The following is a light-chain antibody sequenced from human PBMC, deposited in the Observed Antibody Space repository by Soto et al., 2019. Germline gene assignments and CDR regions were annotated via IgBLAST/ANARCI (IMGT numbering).Light chain of an antibody. CDR2: SDD. V-gene: IGLV1-44*01. J-gene: IGLJ3*02. Sequence: QSVLTQPPSASGTPGQRVTISCSGSSSNIGSNAVSWYQHFPGTAPKVLIYSDDQRPSGVPDRFSGSKSAASAALAISGLRDDDEADDFCSAWGDSRNTWVFGGGTKVTVL. CDR3: SAWGDSRNTWV. CDR1: SSNIGSNA.